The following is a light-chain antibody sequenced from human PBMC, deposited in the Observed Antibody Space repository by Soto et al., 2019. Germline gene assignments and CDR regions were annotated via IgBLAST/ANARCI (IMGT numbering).Light chain of an antibody. V-gene: IGKV1-17*01. Sequence: DITMTQSPSSLSASVGDRVTITCRASQAIRNDLGWYQQKPGKAPKRLIYAASSLDSEVPLRVSGSGSGTEFALTISSLQPEEFATYDCLQDNTYPWTFGQGTKVEIK. CDR3: LQDNTYPWT. CDR1: QAIRND. CDR2: AAS. J-gene: IGKJ1*01.